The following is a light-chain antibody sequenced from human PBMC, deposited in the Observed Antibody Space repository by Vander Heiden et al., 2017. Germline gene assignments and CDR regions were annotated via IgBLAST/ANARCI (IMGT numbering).Light chain of an antibody. CDR2: GAS. J-gene: IGKJ2*01. Sequence: EVVMTQSPATLSVSPGERATLSCRASQSVSSGLAWYQQKRGQSPRLLIYGASTRATNIPARFSGSGSGTEFALTISSLQSEDFAVYYCQQEDNWPQTFGQGTKMEIK. V-gene: IGKV3-15*01. CDR1: QSVSSG. CDR3: QQEDNWPQT.